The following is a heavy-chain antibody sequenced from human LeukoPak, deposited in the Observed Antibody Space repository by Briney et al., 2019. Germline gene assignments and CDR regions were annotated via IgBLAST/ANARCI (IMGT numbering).Heavy chain of an antibody. V-gene: IGHV3-48*03. Sequence: GGSLRLSCAASGFTFSSYEMNWVRQAPGEGLEWVSSISSSASSIQYGDSVKGRFTISRDNAKKSLYLQMNSLRAEDTAVYYCARGTGLFDYWGQGTLVTVSS. D-gene: IGHD1-1*01. CDR1: GFTFSSYE. J-gene: IGHJ4*02. CDR2: ISSSASSI. CDR3: ARGTGLFDY.